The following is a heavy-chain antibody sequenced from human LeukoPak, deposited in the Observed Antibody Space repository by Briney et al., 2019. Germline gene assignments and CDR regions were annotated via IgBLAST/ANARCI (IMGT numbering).Heavy chain of an antibody. CDR3: ARVSPYDSTAANNDY. D-gene: IGHD3-22*01. Sequence: GGSLRLSCAASGFTFSTFAMIWVRQPPGKGPEWVSSIFPSGGEIHYADSVRGRFTISRDNSKSTLSLQMNSLRAEDTAVYYCARVSPYDSTAANNDYWGQGTLVTVSS. CDR1: GFTFSTFA. CDR2: IFPSGGEI. J-gene: IGHJ4*02. V-gene: IGHV3-23*01.